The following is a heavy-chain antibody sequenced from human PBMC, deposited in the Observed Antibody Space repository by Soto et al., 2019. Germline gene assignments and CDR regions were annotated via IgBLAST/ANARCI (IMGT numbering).Heavy chain of an antibody. CDR1: GFTFSSYG. D-gene: IGHD3-3*01. V-gene: IGHV3-33*01. Sequence: GGSLRLSCAASGFTFSSYGMHWVRQAPGKGLEWVAVIWYDGSNKYYADSVKGRFTISRDNSKNMLYLQMNSLRAEDTAVYYCARDRRYYDFWSGYYLYGMDVWGQGTTVTVSS. J-gene: IGHJ6*02. CDR3: ARDRRYYDFWSGYYLYGMDV. CDR2: IWYDGSNK.